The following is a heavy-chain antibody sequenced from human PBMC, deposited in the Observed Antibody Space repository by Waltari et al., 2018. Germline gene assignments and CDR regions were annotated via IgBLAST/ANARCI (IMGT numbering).Heavy chain of an antibody. CDR3: ARRGYYYFYIDV. CDR2: ILHTGST. CDR1: GYSISSGYY. V-gene: IGHV4-38-2*01. J-gene: IGHJ6*03. Sequence: QVQLQESGPGLVKPSETLSLTCAVSGYSISSGYYWVWLRQAPGKGLEWIGNILHTGSTYYTPSLKSRVSISLDTSKNQFSLKLSSVTAADTAVYYCARRGYYYFYIDVWGKGTTVSVSS.